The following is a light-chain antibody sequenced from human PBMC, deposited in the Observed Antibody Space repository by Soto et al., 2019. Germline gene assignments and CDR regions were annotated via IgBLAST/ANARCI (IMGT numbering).Light chain of an antibody. CDR1: QSVRSY. CDR2: DAS. Sequence: EIVLTQSPATLSLSPGERATLSCRASQSVRSYLAWYQQQPGQAPRLLIYDASTRVTGIPARFSGSGSGTDFTLTISSLEPEDFAVYYCQQRSDSFTFGGGTKVEIK. J-gene: IGKJ4*01. V-gene: IGKV3-11*01. CDR3: QQRSDSFT.